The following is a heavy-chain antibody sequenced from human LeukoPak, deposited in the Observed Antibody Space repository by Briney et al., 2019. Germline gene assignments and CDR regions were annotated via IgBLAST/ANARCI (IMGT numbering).Heavy chain of an antibody. CDR2: IRYDGSDK. D-gene: IGHD2-8*01. J-gene: IGHJ4*02. CDR1: GFTFRSYG. Sequence: GGSLRLSCAASGFTFRSYGMHWVRQAPGKGLEWVAFIRYDGSDKYYADSVKGRFTISRDNSKNTLYLQMNSLRAEDTAVYYCAPFDIVLMVYAKDWGQGTLVTVSS. V-gene: IGHV3-30*02. CDR3: APFDIVLMVYAKD.